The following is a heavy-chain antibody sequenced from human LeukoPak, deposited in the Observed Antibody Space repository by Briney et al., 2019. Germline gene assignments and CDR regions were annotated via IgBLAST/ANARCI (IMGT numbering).Heavy chain of an antibody. CDR2: IRYDGSNK. Sequence: TGGSLRLSCAASGFTFSSYGMHWVRQAPGKGLEWVAFIRYDGSNKYYADSVKGRFTISRDNSKNTLYLQMNSLRAEDTAVYYCAKVGKGVRGVMGSWYYYYYCMDVWGKGTTVTISS. J-gene: IGHJ6*03. CDR3: AKVGKGVRGVMGSWYYYYYCMDV. D-gene: IGHD3-10*01. CDR1: GFTFSSYG. V-gene: IGHV3-30*02.